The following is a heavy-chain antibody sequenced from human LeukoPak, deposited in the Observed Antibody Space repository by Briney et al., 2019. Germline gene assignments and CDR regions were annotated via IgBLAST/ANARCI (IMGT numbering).Heavy chain of an antibody. CDR1: GFTFSSYE. CDR3: AELGITMIGGV. CDR2: ISSSGSTI. V-gene: IGHV3-48*03. D-gene: IGHD3-10*02. J-gene: IGHJ6*04. Sequence: GGSLRFSGAASGFTFSSYEMTWVRKAPGKGLEGVSYISSSGSTIYYADSVKGRFTISRDNAKNSLYLQMNSLRAEDTAVYYCAELGITMIGGVWGKGTTVTISS.